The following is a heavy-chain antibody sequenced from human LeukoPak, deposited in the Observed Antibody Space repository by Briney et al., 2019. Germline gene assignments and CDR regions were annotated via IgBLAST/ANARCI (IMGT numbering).Heavy chain of an antibody. CDR2: IKQDGSEK. J-gene: IGHJ6*02. Sequence: PGGSLRLSCAASGFTFSSYWMSWVRQARGKGLEWVAIIKQDGSEKYYVDSVKGRFTISRDNAKNSLYLQMNSLRAEDTAVYYCARGHNYGSSGYSYGMDVWGQGTTVTVSS. CDR3: ARGHNYGSSGYSYGMDV. V-gene: IGHV3-7*01. CDR1: GFTFSSYW. D-gene: IGHD3-22*01.